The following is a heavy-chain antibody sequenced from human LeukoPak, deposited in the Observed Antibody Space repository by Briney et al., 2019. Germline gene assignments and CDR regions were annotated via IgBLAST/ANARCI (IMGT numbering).Heavy chain of an antibody. CDR1: GYTFTGYY. CDR3: ARGVVAVTGPAEYFQH. V-gene: IGHV1-2*02. J-gene: IGHJ1*01. Sequence: GASVKVSCKASGYTFTGYYMHWVRQAPGQGLEWMGWINPNSGGTNYAQKFQGRVTMTRDTSISTAYMELSRLRSDDTAVYYCARGVVAVTGPAEYFQHWGQGTLVTVSS. D-gene: IGHD6-19*01. CDR2: INPNSGGT.